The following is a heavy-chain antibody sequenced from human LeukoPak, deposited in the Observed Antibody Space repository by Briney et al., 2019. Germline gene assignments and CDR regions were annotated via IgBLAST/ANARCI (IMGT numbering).Heavy chain of an antibody. V-gene: IGHV1-69*05. CDR3: ARGYDSSGSHYYYYMDV. CDR1: GGTFSSYA. CDR2: IIPIFGTA. Sequence: ASVKVSCKASGGTFSSYAISWVRQAPGQGLEGMGGIIPIFGTANYAQKFQGRVTITTDESTSTAYMEPSSLRSEDTAVYYCARGYDSSGSHYYYYMDVWGKGTTVTVSS. J-gene: IGHJ6*03. D-gene: IGHD3-22*01.